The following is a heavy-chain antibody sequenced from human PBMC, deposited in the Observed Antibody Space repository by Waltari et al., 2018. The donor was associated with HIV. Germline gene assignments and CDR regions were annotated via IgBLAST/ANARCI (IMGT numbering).Heavy chain of an antibody. V-gene: IGHV1-18*01. CDR3: ARVSSSSWYGELSYFDY. CDR1: GYTFTSYG. J-gene: IGHJ4*02. CDR2: ISAYNGNT. D-gene: IGHD6-13*01. Sequence: SVKVSCKASGYTFTSYGISWVRQAPGQGLEWMGWISAYNGNTNYAQKLQGRVTMTTDTSTSTAYMELRSLRSDDTAVYYCARVSSSSWYGELSYFDYWGQGTLVTVSS.